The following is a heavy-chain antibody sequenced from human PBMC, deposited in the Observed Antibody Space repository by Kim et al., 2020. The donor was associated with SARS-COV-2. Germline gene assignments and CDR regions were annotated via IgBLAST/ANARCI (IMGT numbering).Heavy chain of an antibody. CDR2: IIPIFGTA. CDR1: GGTFSSYA. CDR3: ARGTGGYCSGGSCYSEYYYYYGMDV. Sequence: SVKVSCKASGGTFSSYAISWVRQAPGQGLEWMGGIIPIFGTANYAQKFQGRVTITADKSTSTAYMELSSLRSEDTAVYYCARGTGGYCSGGSCYSEYYYYYGMDVWGQGTTVTVSS. V-gene: IGHV1-69*06. J-gene: IGHJ6*02. D-gene: IGHD2-15*01.